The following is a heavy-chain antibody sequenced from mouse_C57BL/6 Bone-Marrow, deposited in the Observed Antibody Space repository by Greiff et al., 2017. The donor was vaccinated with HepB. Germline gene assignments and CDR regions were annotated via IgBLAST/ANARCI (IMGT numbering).Heavy chain of an antibody. Sequence: EVKLVESGGGLVKPGGSLKLSCAASGFTFSDYGMHWVRQAPEKGLEWVAYISSGSSTIYYADTVKGRFTISRDNAKNTLFLQMTSLRSEDTAMYYCARNGPPYGSSYFDYWGQGTTLTVSS. CDR1: GFTFSDYG. J-gene: IGHJ2*01. V-gene: IGHV5-17*01. CDR3: ARNGPPYGSSYFDY. D-gene: IGHD1-1*01. CDR2: ISSGSSTI.